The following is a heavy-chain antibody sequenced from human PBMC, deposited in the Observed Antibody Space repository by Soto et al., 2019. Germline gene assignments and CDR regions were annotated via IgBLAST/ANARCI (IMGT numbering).Heavy chain of an antibody. V-gene: IGHV6-1*01. CDR3: ARAVVVTAIRYYYYGMDV. D-gene: IGHD2-21*02. J-gene: IGHJ6*02. CDR2: TYYRSKWYN. Sequence: QVQLQQSGPGLVKPSQTLSLTCAISGDSVSSNSAAWNWIRQSPSRGLEWLGRTYYRSKWYNDYAVSVKSRITIHPDTSTNQFSLQLNSVTPEDTAVYYCARAVVVTAIRYYYYGMDVWGQGTTVTVSS. CDR1: GDSVSSNSAA.